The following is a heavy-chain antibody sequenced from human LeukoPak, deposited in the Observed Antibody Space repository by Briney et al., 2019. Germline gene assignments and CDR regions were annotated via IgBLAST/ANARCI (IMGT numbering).Heavy chain of an antibody. J-gene: IGHJ5*02. CDR1: GGSFRGYY. CDR3: ARGGKAYCSGGSCYRTGYNWFDP. Sequence: SETLSLTCAVYGGSFRGYYWSWIRQPPGKGLEWIGEINHRGGTNYNPSLKSRVTISVDTSKNQFSLKLSSVTAADTAVYYCARGGKAYCSGGSCYRTGYNWFDPWGQGTLVTVSS. CDR2: INHRGGT. D-gene: IGHD2-15*01. V-gene: IGHV4-34*01.